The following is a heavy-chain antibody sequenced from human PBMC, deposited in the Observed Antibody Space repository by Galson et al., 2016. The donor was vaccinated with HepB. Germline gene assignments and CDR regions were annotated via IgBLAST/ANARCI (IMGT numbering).Heavy chain of an antibody. CDR3: AKVRVTGIGRGCFEY. J-gene: IGHJ4*02. CDR2: IGAGGDNI. D-gene: IGHD1-20*01. CDR1: PFPFSSST. Sequence: SLRLSCAASPFPFSSSTMNWVRQAPGKGLEWVANIGAGGDNIYYADSVRGRFTVSRDNSKNTLYLQMNDLGAEDTAMYYCAKVRVTGIGRGCFEYWGQGTLVTVSS. V-gene: IGHV3-23*01.